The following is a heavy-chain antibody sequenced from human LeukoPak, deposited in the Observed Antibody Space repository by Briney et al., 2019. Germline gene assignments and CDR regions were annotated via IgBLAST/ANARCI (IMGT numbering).Heavy chain of an antibody. CDR2: ISYDGSNK. V-gene: IGHV3-30*04. CDR1: GFTFSSYA. J-gene: IGHJ4*02. D-gene: IGHD3-22*01. CDR3: ARGGFDSSSRFDY. Sequence: GGSLRLSCAASGFTFSSYAMHWVRQAPGKGLEWVAVISYDGSNKYYADSVKGRFTISRDNSKNTLYLQMNSLRAEDTAVYYCARGGFDSSSRFDYWGQGTLVTVSS.